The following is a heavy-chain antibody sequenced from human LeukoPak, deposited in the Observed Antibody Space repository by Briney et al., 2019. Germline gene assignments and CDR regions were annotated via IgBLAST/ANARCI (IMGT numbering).Heavy chain of an antibody. D-gene: IGHD3-10*01. CDR1: GFTFDDYA. V-gene: IGHV3-9*03. Sequence: PGGSLRLSCAASGFTFDDYAMHWVRQAPGKGLVWVSGISWNSGSIGYADSVKGRFTISRDNAKNSLYLQMNSLKVNNLASEDTGKQKDRLHRFGVDDWGKGTLVTVSS. CDR2: ISWNSGSI. J-gene: IGHJ4*01. CDR3: GKQKDRLHRFGVDD.